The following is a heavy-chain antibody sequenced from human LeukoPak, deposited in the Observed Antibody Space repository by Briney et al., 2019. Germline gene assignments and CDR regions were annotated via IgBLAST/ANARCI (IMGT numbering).Heavy chain of an antibody. J-gene: IGHJ6*02. Sequence: PGGSLRPSCAASGFTVSTNYMSCVRQAPGKGLEWVSVIYSGGTTNYADSAKGRFTISRDNSKNTVYLQMNSLRAEDTAVYYCARGGYAHYYGMDVWGQGTTVTVSS. CDR3: ARGGYAHYYGMDV. V-gene: IGHV3-53*01. CDR2: IYSGGTT. CDR1: GFTVSTNY. D-gene: IGHD5-18*01.